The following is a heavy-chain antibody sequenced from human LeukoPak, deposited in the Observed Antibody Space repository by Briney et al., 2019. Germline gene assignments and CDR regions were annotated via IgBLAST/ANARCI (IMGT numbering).Heavy chain of an antibody. CDR1: GGSISSGGYY. V-gene: IGHV4-31*03. D-gene: IGHD3-3*01. Sequence: TQTLSLTCTVSGGSISSGGYYWSWLRQHPGKGLEWIGYIYYSGSTYYNPSLKSRVTISVDTSKNQFSLKLSSVTAADTAVYYCARADSSDGVVISGDWFDPWGQGTLVTVSS. CDR3: ARADSSDGVVISGDWFDP. J-gene: IGHJ5*02. CDR2: IYYSGST.